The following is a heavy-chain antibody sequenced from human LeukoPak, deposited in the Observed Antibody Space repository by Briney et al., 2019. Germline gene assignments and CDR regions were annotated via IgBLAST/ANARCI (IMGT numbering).Heavy chain of an antibody. Sequence: SETLSLTCTVSGVSISTYYWTWIRQPPGKGLEWIGYIYYSGSTNYNPSLKSRVTISVDTSKNQFSLKLTSLTAADTAVDYCAKGGKGFPLGLRFDSWGQGTLVSVSS. CDR3: AKGGKGFPLGLRFDS. J-gene: IGHJ4*02. CDR1: GVSISTYY. CDR2: IYYSGST. D-gene: IGHD2-21*01. V-gene: IGHV4-59*01.